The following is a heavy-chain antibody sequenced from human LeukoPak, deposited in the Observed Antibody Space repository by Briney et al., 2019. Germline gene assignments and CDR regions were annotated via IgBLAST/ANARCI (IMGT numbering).Heavy chain of an antibody. Sequence: PSETLSLTCTVSGGSISGTSHYWGWIRQPPGKGLEWIGYIYYSGSTNYNPSLKSRVTISVDTSKNQFSLKLSSVTAADTAVYYCARDGDYYDSSGYPLWGQGTLVTVSS. CDR1: GGSISGTSHY. CDR3: ARDGDYYDSSGYPL. D-gene: IGHD3-22*01. V-gene: IGHV4-61*01. J-gene: IGHJ4*02. CDR2: IYYSGST.